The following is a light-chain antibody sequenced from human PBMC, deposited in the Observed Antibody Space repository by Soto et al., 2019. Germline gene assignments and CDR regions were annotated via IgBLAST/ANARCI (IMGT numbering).Light chain of an antibody. CDR2: DVS. CDR1: SSEVGGYNY. Sequence: QSALTQPASVSGSPGQSITISCTGTSSEVGGYNYVSWYQQHPGKAPKLMIYDVSNRPSGVSNRFSGSKSGNTASLTISVLQAEDEADYYCSSYTSSTPYVFGTGTKVTVL. J-gene: IGLJ1*01. V-gene: IGLV2-14*01. CDR3: SSYTSSTPYV.